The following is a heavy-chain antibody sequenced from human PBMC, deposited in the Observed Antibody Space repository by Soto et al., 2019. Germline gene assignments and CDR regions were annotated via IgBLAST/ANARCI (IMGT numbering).Heavy chain of an antibody. V-gene: IGHV5-51*07. J-gene: IGHJ4*02. CDR1: GYTFSDYW. Sequence: GESLKISCQGSGYTFSDYWIGWVHQMPGKGLEWMCIIYPGDSDRRYSPSFQGQVTISADTSISTAYLHWSSLRASDSALYYCARVSSGSSGFDFDSWGQGTLVPVYS. CDR2: IYPGDSDR. D-gene: IGHD3-22*01. CDR3: ARVSSGSSGFDFDS.